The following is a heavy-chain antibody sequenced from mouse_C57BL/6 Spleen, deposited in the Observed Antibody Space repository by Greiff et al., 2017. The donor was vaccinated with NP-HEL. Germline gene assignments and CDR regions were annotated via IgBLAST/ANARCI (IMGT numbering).Heavy chain of an antibody. CDR2: INPSSGYT. D-gene: IGHD1-1*01. J-gene: IGHJ4*01. Sequence: VQLQQSGAELARPGASVKMSCKASGYPFTSYTMHWVKQRPGQGLEWIGYINPSSGYTKYNQKFKDKATLTADKSSSTAYMQLSSLTSEDSAVYYCARGSIYYAMDYWGQGTSVTVSS. CDR3: ARGSIYYAMDY. V-gene: IGHV1-4*01. CDR1: GYPFTSYT.